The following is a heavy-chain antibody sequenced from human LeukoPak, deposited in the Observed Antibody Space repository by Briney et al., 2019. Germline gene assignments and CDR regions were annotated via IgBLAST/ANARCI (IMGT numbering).Heavy chain of an antibody. V-gene: IGHV3-74*01. Sequence: GGSLRLSCGASGFTFTTHWIPWVRQAPGKGLVWVSRIKPDGSDTNYADSVKGRFTISRDNAKNTVYLQMNSLRAEDTAVYYCARGKYGGYFIDYWGQGTLVTVSS. CDR3: ARGKYGGYFIDY. CDR1: GFTFTTHW. D-gene: IGHD5-12*01. J-gene: IGHJ4*02. CDR2: IKPDGSDT.